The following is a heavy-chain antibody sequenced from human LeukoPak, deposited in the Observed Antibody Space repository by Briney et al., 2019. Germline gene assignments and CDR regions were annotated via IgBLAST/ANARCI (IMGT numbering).Heavy chain of an antibody. D-gene: IGHD3-22*01. Sequence: PGGSLRLSCAASGFTFSTYVMSWVRQAPGKGLEWVSVISDSGGSINYADSVKGRFTISRDNSKNTLYLQMNSLRAEDTAVYYCPRESYYDSSGYFNRHPNWFDPWGQGTLVTVSS. V-gene: IGHV3-23*01. CDR3: PRESYYDSSGYFNRHPNWFDP. CDR1: GFTFSTYV. CDR2: ISDSGGSI. J-gene: IGHJ5*02.